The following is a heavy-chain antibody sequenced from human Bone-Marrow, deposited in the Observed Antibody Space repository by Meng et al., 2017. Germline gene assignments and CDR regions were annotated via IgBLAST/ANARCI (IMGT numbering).Heavy chain of an antibody. V-gene: IGHV3-30*10. CDR3: ARESTGRLDY. J-gene: IGHJ4*02. Sequence: VGLVGFGGGAFQPGRSLRLSFAASGFTFSTHVMHWVRQAPGKGLEWVAVISHDANYKYYTDSVKGRFTISRDNSNNILYLQMNSLRIEDTTVYYCARESTGRLDYWGQGTLVTVSS. D-gene: IGHD4-17*01. CDR2: ISHDANYK. CDR1: GFTFSTHV.